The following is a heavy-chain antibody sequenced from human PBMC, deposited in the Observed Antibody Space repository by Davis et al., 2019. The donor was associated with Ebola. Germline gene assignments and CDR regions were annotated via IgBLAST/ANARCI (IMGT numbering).Heavy chain of an antibody. D-gene: IGHD6-13*01. CDR3: AGVGAANSWNWYFDL. J-gene: IGHJ2*01. Sequence: GESLKISCTASGLTFSDYFMSWIRQAPGKELEWIAYISGTGSTIYYADSVEGRFTISRDNAKNSLDLQMDSLRVEDTAVYYCAGVGAANSWNWYFDLWGRGTLVSVSS. CDR2: ISGTGSTI. V-gene: IGHV3-11*04. CDR1: GLTFSDYF.